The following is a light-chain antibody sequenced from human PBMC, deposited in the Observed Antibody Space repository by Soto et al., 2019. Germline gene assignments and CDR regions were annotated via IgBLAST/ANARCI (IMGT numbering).Light chain of an antibody. CDR3: QSYDGSLSGYV. V-gene: IGLV1-40*01. J-gene: IGLJ1*01. CDR2: GNS. Sequence: QSVLTQPPSVSGAPGQRVTISCTGSGSNIGAGYDVHWYQQLPGTAPKLLIYGNSNRPSGVPDRFSGSKSGTSASLAITGLQAEDEADYYCQSYDGSLSGYVFGTGTKLTVL. CDR1: GSNIGAGYD.